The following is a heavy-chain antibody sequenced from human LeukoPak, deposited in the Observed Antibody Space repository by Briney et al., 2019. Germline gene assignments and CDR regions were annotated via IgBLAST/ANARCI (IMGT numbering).Heavy chain of an antibody. V-gene: IGHV3-11*04. D-gene: IGHD3-10*01. J-gene: IGHJ5*02. CDR1: GFTFSDYY. CDR3: ARDRTYYYGSGSYYNNWFDP. CDR2: ISSSGSTI. Sequence: GGSLRLSCAASGFTFSDYYMSWIRQAPGKGLEWVSYISSSGSTIYYADSVKGRFTISRDNAKNSLYLQMNSLRAEDTAVYYCARDRTYYYGSGSYYNNWFDPWGQGTLVTVSS.